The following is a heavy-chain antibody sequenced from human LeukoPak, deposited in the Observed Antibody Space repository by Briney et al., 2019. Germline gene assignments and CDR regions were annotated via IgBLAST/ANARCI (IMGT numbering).Heavy chain of an antibody. D-gene: IGHD5-24*01. CDR3: ARQRWLQLRRYFDY. CDR2: INHSGST. Sequence: SETLSLTCAVYGGSFSGYYWSWIRQPPGKGLEWIGEINHSGSTNYNPSLKSRVTISVDTSKNQFSLKLSSVTAADTAVYYCARQRWLQLRRYFDYWGQGTLVTVSS. CDR1: GGSFSGYY. V-gene: IGHV4-34*01. J-gene: IGHJ4*02.